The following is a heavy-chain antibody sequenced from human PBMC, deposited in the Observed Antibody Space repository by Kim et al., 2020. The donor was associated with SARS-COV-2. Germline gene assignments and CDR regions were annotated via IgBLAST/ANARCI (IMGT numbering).Heavy chain of an antibody. V-gene: IGHV3-30*18. J-gene: IGHJ6*02. CDR3: AKSHVRGVILTWDQLSYYGMEV. D-gene: IGHD3-10*01. Sequence: GGSMRLSCAASGFTFSSYGMHWVRQAPGKGLEWVAVISYDGSNKYYADSVKGRFTISRDNSKNTLYLQMNSLRTEDTAVYYCAKSHVRGVILTWDQLSYYGMEVWGQGTTVTVS. CDR2: ISYDGSNK. CDR1: GFTFSSYG.